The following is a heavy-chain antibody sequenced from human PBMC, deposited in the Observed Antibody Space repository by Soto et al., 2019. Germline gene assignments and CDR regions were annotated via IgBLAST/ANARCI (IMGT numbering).Heavy chain of an antibody. D-gene: IGHD3-22*01. V-gene: IGHV3-23*01. Sequence: PGGSRRFSFVGSGFTFSDSVMAWFRQAPGKGLEWLSVMSGDGRTGYALSVTGQFTISRDNSKNTLYLQMRSLRAEDAAAYYCVKWHTSNFDSLPFTGFDFWGQGTQVTVSS. CDR1: GFTFSDSV. CDR2: MSGDGRT. CDR3: VKWHTSNFDSLPFTGFDF. J-gene: IGHJ4*02.